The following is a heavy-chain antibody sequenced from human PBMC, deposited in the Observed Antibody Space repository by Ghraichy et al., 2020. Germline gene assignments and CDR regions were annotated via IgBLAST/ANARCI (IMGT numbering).Heavy chain of an antibody. Sequence: LSLTCAASGFTFSSYSMNWVRQAPGKGLEWVSYISSSSSTIYYADSVKGRFTISRDNSKNTLYLQMNSLRAEDTAVYYCAKKTAAGTHYYYYMDVWGKGTTVTVSS. V-gene: IGHV3-48*01. CDR1: GFTFSSYS. D-gene: IGHD6-13*01. CDR2: ISSSSSTI. J-gene: IGHJ6*03. CDR3: AKKTAAGTHYYYYMDV.